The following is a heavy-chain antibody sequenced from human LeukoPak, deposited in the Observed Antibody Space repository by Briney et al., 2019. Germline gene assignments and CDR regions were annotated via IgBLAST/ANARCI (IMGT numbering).Heavy chain of an antibody. CDR3: ARARYYYDSSGLSDAFDI. J-gene: IGHJ3*02. D-gene: IGHD3-22*01. CDR1: GGSISSSSYY. Sequence: SETLSLTCTVSGGSISSSSYYWGWIRQPPGKGLEWIGSIYYSGSTYYNPSLESRVTISVDTSKNQFSLKLSSVTAADTAVYYCARARYYYDSSGLSDAFDIWGQGTMVTVSS. CDR2: IYYSGST. V-gene: IGHV4-39*01.